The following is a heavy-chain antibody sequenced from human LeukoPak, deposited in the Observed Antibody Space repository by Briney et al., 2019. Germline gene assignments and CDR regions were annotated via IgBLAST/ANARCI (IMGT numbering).Heavy chain of an antibody. CDR3: TTAQIYDGTWYGRDY. CDR2: MNPV. Sequence: GGSLRLSCTASGITFSNYAMTWVRQAPGKGLEWVSSMNPVYYADSVKGRFTISRDNSKNMVYLQMNSLRAEDTAVYYCTTAQIYDGTWYGRDYWGQGTLVTVSS. V-gene: IGHV3-66*01. J-gene: IGHJ4*02. CDR1: GITFSNYA. D-gene: IGHD6-13*01.